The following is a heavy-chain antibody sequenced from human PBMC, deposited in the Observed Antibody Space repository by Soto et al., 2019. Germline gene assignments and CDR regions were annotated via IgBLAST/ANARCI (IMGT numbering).Heavy chain of an antibody. Sequence: QVQLVESGGGVVQPGRSLRLSCAASGFTFSSYGMHWVRQAPGKGLEWVAVISYDGSNKYYADSVKGRFTISRDNSKNTLYLQMNSPRAEDTAVYYCAKGSSSGRYFDYWGQGTLVTVSS. CDR1: GFTFSSYG. V-gene: IGHV3-30*18. CDR2: ISYDGSNK. J-gene: IGHJ4*02. CDR3: AKGSSSGRYFDY. D-gene: IGHD3-22*01.